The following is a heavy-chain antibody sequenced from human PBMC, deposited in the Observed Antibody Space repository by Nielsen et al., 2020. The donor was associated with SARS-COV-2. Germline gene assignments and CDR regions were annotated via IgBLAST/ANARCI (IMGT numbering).Heavy chain of an antibody. J-gene: IGHJ4*02. CDR3: ARTRSALVGY. Sequence: SETLSLTCAVYGGSFSGYYWSWIRQPPGKGLEWIGEINHSGSTNYNSSLKSRVTISVDTSKNQFSLKLSSVTAADTAVYYCARTRSALVGYWGQGTLVTVSS. CDR1: GGSFSGYY. D-gene: IGHD2-15*01. CDR2: INHSGST. V-gene: IGHV4-34*01.